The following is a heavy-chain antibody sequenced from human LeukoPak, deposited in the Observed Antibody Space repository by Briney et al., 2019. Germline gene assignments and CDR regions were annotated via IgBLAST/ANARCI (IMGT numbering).Heavy chain of an antibody. J-gene: IGHJ4*02. CDR2: ISSSGSTI. D-gene: IGHD1-26*01. Sequence: QPGGSLRLSCAASGFTFSSYEMNWVRQAPGKGLEWVSYISSSGSTIYYADSVKGRFTISRDNAKNSLYLQMNSLRAEDTAVYYCAKNAVGGSYEDYWGQGTLVTVSS. V-gene: IGHV3-48*03. CDR1: GFTFSSYE. CDR3: AKNAVGGSYEDY.